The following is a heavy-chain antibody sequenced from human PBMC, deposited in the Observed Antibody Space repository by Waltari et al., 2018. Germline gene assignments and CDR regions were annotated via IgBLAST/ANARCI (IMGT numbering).Heavy chain of an antibody. J-gene: IGHJ4*02. D-gene: IGHD3-22*01. CDR3: AKDLNNYYDTPIGFDY. V-gene: IGHV3-23*01. CDR1: GFTFSSYA. CDR2: ISGRGGST. Sequence: EVQLLESGGGLVQPGGSLRLSCAASGFTFSSYAMSWVRQAPGKGLEWVSAISGRGGSTYYADSVKGRFTISRDNSKNTLYLQMNSLRAEDTAVYYCAKDLNNYYDTPIGFDYWGQGTLVTVSS.